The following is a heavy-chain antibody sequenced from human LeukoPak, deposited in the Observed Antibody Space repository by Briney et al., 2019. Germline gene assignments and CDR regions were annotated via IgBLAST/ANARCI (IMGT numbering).Heavy chain of an antibody. J-gene: IGHJ4*02. CDR1: GGSISIGGYS. CDR3: ARASHYCSGGSCLPSDFDY. D-gene: IGHD2-15*01. Sequence: SQTLSLTCAVSGGSISIGGYSWSWIRQPPGKGLEWIGYIYHSGSTYYNPSLKSRVTISVDRSKNQFSLKLSSVTAADTAVYYCARASHYCSGGSCLPSDFDYWGQGTLVTVSS. CDR2: IYHSGST. V-gene: IGHV4-30-2*01.